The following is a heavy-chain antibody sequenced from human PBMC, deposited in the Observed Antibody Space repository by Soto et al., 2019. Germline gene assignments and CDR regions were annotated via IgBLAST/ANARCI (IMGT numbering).Heavy chain of an antibody. CDR2: INAGNGNT. Sequence: GASVKVSCKASGYTFTSYAMHWVRQAPGQRLEWMGWINAGNGNTKYSQKFQGRVTITRDTSASTAYMELSSLRSEDTAVYYCASRSSPSLDYYYGMDVWGQGTTVTVSS. D-gene: IGHD2-2*01. CDR1: GYTFTSYA. J-gene: IGHJ6*02. V-gene: IGHV1-3*01. CDR3: ASRSSPSLDYYYGMDV.